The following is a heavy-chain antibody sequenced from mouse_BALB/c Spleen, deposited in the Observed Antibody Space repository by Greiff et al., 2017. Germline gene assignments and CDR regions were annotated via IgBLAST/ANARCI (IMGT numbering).Heavy chain of an antibody. CDR1: GYSITSGYY. CDR3: ALIYYDYDY. Sequence: ESGPGLVKPSQSLSLTCSVTGYSITSGYYWNWIRQFPGNKLEWMGYISYDGSNNYNPSLKNRISITRDTSKNQFFLKLNSVTTEDTATYYCALIYYDYDYWGQGTTLTVSS. V-gene: IGHV3-6*02. J-gene: IGHJ2*01. D-gene: IGHD2-4*01. CDR2: ISYDGSN.